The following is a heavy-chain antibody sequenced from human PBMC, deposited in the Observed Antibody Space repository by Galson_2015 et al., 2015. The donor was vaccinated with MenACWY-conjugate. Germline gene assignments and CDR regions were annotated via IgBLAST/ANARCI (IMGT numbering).Heavy chain of an antibody. Sequence: SLRLSCAASGFTFSSYGMHWVRQAPGKGLEWVAVISYAGSNKYYADSVKGRFTISRDNAKNSLYLQMNSLRAEDTAVYYCVRYQARNREFDYWGQGTLVTVSS. CDR3: VRYQARNREFDY. J-gene: IGHJ4*02. D-gene: IGHD2-2*01. CDR2: ISYAGSNK. V-gene: IGHV3-30*03. CDR1: GFTFSSYG.